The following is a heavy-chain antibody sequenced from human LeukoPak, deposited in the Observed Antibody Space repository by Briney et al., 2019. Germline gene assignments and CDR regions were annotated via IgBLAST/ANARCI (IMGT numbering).Heavy chain of an antibody. CDR1: GGSFSPYY. J-gene: IGHJ4*02. CDR2: INHSGST. CDR3: ARGGLYCGGDCYVDH. V-gene: IGHV4-34*01. D-gene: IGHD2-21*02. Sequence: SETLSLTCAVSGGSFSPYYWSWIRQPPEKGLEWIGEINHSGSTNYNPSLKSRVTKSVDTSKNQFSLKLSSVTAADTAVYYCARGGLYCGGDCYVDHWGQGSLVTVSS.